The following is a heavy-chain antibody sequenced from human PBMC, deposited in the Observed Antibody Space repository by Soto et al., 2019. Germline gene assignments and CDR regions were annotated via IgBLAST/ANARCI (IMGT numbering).Heavy chain of an antibody. Sequence: EVQLLESGGGLVQPGGSLRLSCAASGLTFSSYALTWVRQAPGKGLEWVSSISGSGGNTKYADSVKGRFTISRDNSKNMLFLQMNSLRAECTAVYYCAKDPNGYYVGAFDYWGQGTLVTVSS. CDR1: GLTFSSYA. V-gene: IGHV3-23*01. D-gene: IGHD3-10*02. J-gene: IGHJ4*02. CDR2: ISGSGGNT. CDR3: AKDPNGYYVGAFDY.